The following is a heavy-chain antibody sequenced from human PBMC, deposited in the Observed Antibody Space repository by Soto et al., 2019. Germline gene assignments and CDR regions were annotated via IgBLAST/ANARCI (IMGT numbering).Heavy chain of an antibody. CDR3: AHSVYDFWSGYSRSNWFDP. V-gene: IGHV2-5*02. D-gene: IGHD3-3*01. CDR1: GFSLSTSGVG. CDR2: IYWDDDK. J-gene: IGHJ5*02. Sequence: SGPTLVNPTQTLTLTCTFSGFSLSTSGVGVGWIRQPPGKALEWLALIYWDDDKRYSPSLKSRLTITKDTSKNQVVLTMTNMDPVDTATYYCAHSVYDFWSGYSRSNWFDPWGQGTLVTVSS.